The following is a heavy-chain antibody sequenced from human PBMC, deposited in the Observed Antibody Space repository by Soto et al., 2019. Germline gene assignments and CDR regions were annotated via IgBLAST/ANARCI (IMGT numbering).Heavy chain of an antibody. Sequence: LSFSWTVAGGSLGGGGYYWRWLRQHPGKGLEWIGYIYYSGSTYYNPSLKSRVTISVDTSKNQFSLKLSSVTAADTAVYYCARSVGATTSDYWGQGTLVTFSS. CDR1: GGSLGGGGYY. CDR2: IYYSGST. CDR3: ARSVGATTSDY. V-gene: IGHV4-31*02. D-gene: IGHD1-26*01. J-gene: IGHJ4*02.